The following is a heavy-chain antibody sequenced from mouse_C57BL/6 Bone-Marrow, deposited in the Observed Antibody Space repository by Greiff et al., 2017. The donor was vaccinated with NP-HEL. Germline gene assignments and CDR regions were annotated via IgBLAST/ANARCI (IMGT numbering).Heavy chain of an antibody. Sequence: EVMLVESGGGLVKPGGSLKLSCAASGFTFSSYAMSWVRQTPEKRLEWVATISDGGSYTYYPANVQGRFTISRDNAKNNLYLQMSHLKSEDTAMYYGARTGNYYAMDYWGQGTSVTVSS. J-gene: IGHJ4*01. V-gene: IGHV5-4*03. D-gene: IGHD4-1*01. CDR2: ISDGGSYT. CDR3: ARTGNYYAMDY. CDR1: GFTFSSYA.